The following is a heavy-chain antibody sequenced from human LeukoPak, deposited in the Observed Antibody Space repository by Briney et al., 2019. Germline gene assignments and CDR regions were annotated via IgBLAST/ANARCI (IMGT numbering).Heavy chain of an antibody. CDR3: ARAPWYYDSSGRDAFDI. J-gene: IGHJ3*02. V-gene: IGHV1-2*02. D-gene: IGHD3-22*01. CDR2: INPNSGGT. Sequence: GASVKVSCKASGYTFTSFAINWVRQAPGQGLEWMGWINPNSGGTNYAQKFQGRVTMTRDTSISTAYMELSRLRSDDTAVYYCARAPWYYDSSGRDAFDIWGQGTMVTVSS. CDR1: GYTFTSFA.